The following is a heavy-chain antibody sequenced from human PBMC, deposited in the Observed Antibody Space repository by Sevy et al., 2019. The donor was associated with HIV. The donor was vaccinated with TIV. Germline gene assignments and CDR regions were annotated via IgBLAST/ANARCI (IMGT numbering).Heavy chain of an antibody. D-gene: IGHD3-10*01. V-gene: IGHV3-7*03. J-gene: IGHJ4*02. CDR1: GFTFSNHW. CDR2: IKTDGTDK. Sequence: GGSLRLSCVVSGFTFSNHWMTWVRQAPGKGLEWVANIKTDGTDKFYADSVMGRFSISRDNAKDLLYLQMNSLRVEDTAVYYCARDRRVEYGGSDYWGQGTLVTVSS. CDR3: ARDRRVEYGGSDY.